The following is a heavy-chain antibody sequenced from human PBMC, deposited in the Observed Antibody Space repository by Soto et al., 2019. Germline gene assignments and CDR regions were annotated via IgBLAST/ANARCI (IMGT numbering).Heavy chain of an antibody. V-gene: IGHV4-39*02. CDR1: GGSIAYNSYY. CDR2: IFYTGTT. D-gene: IGHD2-21*01. Sequence: QLQESGPGLVKPSETLSLTCSVSGGSIAYNSYYWGWIRQPPGKGLEWVGGIFYTGTTYYSPSLNDRVSISVDKSKTSFSLNLTAVTAADTAVYFCARLVVVAPVANVWGQGALVTASS. J-gene: IGHJ4*02. CDR3: ARLVVVAPVANV.